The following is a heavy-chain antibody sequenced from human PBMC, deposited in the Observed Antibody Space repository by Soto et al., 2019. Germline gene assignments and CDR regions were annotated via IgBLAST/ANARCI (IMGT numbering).Heavy chain of an antibody. CDR3: AREAAGTIPSIDY. V-gene: IGHV1-8*01. J-gene: IGHJ4*02. D-gene: IGHD6-13*01. CDR1: GFTFTNYD. CDR2: MNPNSGNT. Sequence: AASVKVSCKASGFTFTNYDINWVRQATGQGLEWMGWMNPNSGNTGYAQKFQGRVTMTRNTAISTAYMELSSLTSEDTAVYYCAREAAGTIPSIDYWGQGTLVTVSS.